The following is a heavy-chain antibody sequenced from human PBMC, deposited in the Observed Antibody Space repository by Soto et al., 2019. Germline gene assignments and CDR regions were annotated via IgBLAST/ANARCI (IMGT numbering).Heavy chain of an antibody. Sequence: PGESLKISCKGSGYSFTIYWIGWVRQMPGKGLEWMGRIDPSDSYTNYSPSFQGHVTISADKSTSTAYLQWSSLKASDTAMYYCARQDSYDILTGPDYWGQGTLVTVSS. CDR1: GYSFTIYW. J-gene: IGHJ4*02. CDR2: IDPSDSYT. V-gene: IGHV5-10-1*01. CDR3: ARQDSYDILTGPDY. D-gene: IGHD3-9*01.